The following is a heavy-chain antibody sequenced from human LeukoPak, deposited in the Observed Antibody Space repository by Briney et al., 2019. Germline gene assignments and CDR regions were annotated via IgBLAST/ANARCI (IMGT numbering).Heavy chain of an antibody. Sequence: GGSLRLSCSASGFTFSSYAMHWVRQAPGKGLEYVSAITSNGGSTYSADSVKGRFTISRDNSKNTLYLQMTSLRAEDTAVNYCVKRYCSTSSCSLGFDYWGQGTLVTVSS. CDR2: ITSNGGST. J-gene: IGHJ4*02. CDR1: GFTFSSYA. V-gene: IGHV3-64D*06. D-gene: IGHD2-2*01. CDR3: VKRYCSTSSCSLGFDY.